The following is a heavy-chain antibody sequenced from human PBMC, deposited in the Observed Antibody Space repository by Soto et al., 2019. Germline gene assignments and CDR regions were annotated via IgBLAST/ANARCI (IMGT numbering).Heavy chain of an antibody. Sequence: SETLSLTCAVYGGSFSGYYWSWIRQPPGKGLEWIGEINHSGSTNYNPSLKSRVTISVDTSKNQFSLKLSSVTAADTAVYYCAGGRGYIYGTSHYWGQGTLVTVS. CDR1: GGSFSGYY. CDR2: INHSGST. D-gene: IGHD5-18*01. J-gene: IGHJ4*02. V-gene: IGHV4-34*01. CDR3: AGGRGYIYGTSHY.